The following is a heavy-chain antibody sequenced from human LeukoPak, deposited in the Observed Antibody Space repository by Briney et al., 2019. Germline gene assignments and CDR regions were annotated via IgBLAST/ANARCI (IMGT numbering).Heavy chain of an antibody. CDR3: ASYGPLELRARWFDP. Sequence: PSETLSLTCAVYGGSFSGYYWSWIRQPPGKGLEWIGEINHSGSTNYNPSLKSRVTISVDTSKNQFSLKLSSVTAADTAVYYCASYGPLELRARWFDPWGQGTLVTVSS. D-gene: IGHD1-7*01. CDR2: INHSGST. J-gene: IGHJ5*02. CDR1: GGSFSGYY. V-gene: IGHV4-34*01.